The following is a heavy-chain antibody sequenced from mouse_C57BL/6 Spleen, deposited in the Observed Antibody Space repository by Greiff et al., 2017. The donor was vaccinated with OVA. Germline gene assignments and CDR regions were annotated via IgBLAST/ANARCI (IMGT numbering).Heavy chain of an antibody. J-gene: IGHJ4*01. Sequence: VKLVESGGGLVQPKGSLKLSCAASGFTFNTYAMHWVRQAPGKGLEWVARIRSKSSNYATYYAVSVKDSFTISREDSQSMLYLQMNNLKTEDTAMYDCLSFYSDAMDYWGQGTSVTVSS. CDR1: GFTFNTYA. CDR3: LSFYSDAMDY. D-gene: IGHD2-1*01. V-gene: IGHV10-3*01. CDR2: IRSKSSNYAT.